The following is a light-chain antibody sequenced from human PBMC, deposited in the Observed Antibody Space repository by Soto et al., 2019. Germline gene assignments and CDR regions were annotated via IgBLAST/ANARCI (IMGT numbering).Light chain of an antibody. J-gene: IGLJ2*01. CDR1: SSNIGSNY. CDR2: RNN. CDR3: AAWDDSLSGVV. Sequence: QSVLTQPPSASGTPGQRVTISCSGSSSNIGSNYVFWYQHLPGTAPKLLIYRNNQRPSGVPDRFYGSKSGTSASLAISGLRSEDETDYYCAAWDDSLSGVVFGGGTTLTVL. V-gene: IGLV1-47*01.